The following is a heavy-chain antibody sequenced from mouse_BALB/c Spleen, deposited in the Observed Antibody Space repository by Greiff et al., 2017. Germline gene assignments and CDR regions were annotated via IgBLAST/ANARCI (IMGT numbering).Heavy chain of an antibody. J-gene: IGHJ1*01. CDR2: ISSGGSYT. V-gene: IGHV5-6*03. CDR3: ARRRDYGSSYDWYFDV. D-gene: IGHD1-1*01. Sequence: EVKLVESGGGLVKPGGSLKLSCAASGFTFSSYGMSWVRQTPDKRLEWVATISSGGSYTYYPDSVKGRFTISRDNAKNTLYLQMSSLKSEDTAMYYCARRRDYGSSYDWYFDVWGAGTTVTVSS. CDR1: GFTFSSYG.